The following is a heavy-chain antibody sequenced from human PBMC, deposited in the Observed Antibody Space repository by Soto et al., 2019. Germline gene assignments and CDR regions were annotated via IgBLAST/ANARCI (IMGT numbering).Heavy chain of an antibody. Sequence: QVQLVESGGGVVQPGRALRLSCAASGFTFSSYGMHWVRQAPGKGLEWVAVISYDGSKKYYADSVKGRFTISRDNSKNTLYLQMNSLRAEDTAVYYCAKDPGIAAAEGWFDPWGQGTLVTVSS. CDR2: ISYDGSKK. CDR3: AKDPGIAAAEGWFDP. V-gene: IGHV3-30*18. CDR1: GFTFSSYG. D-gene: IGHD6-13*01. J-gene: IGHJ5*02.